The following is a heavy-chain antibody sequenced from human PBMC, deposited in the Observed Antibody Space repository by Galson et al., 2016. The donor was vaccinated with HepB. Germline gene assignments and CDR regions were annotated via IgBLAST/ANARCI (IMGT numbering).Heavy chain of an antibody. Sequence: SLRLSCAASGFNLNTYGMHWVRQAPGMGLNWVAFISYDGSDEIYADSVKGRYTISRDNSKNTVYLQLNSLRAEDTAFFSCVCPTSDFDYWGQGTLVTVSS. CDR2: ISYDGSDE. J-gene: IGHJ4*02. CDR1: GFNLNTYG. V-gene: IGHV3-30*12. CDR3: VCPTSDFDY.